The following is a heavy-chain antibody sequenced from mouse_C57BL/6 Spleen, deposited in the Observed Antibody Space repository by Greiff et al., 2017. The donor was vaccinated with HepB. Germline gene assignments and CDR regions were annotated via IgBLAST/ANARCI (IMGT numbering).Heavy chain of an antibody. CDR3: AREGGLRSLYYYAMDY. V-gene: IGHV1-80*01. CDR2: IYPGDGDT. Sequence: QVQLKESGAELVKPGASVKISCKASGYAFSSYWMNWVKQRPGKGLEWIGQIYPGDGDTNYNGKFKGKATLTADKSSSTAYMKLSSLTSEDSAVYFCAREGGLRSLYYYAMDYWGQGTSVTVSS. J-gene: IGHJ4*01. CDR1: GYAFSSYW. D-gene: IGHD1-1*01.